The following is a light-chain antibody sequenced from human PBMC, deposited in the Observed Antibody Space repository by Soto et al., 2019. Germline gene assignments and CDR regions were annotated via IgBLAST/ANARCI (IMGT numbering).Light chain of an antibody. CDR2: AAS. CDR1: QSISSY. J-gene: IGKJ5*01. CDR3: QQSYSTPIT. V-gene: IGKV1-39*01. Sequence: IQIAPSPSTLSASVGDRVTINFLASQSISSYLNWYQQKPGKAPKLLIYAASSLQSGVPSRFSGSGSGTDFTLTISSLQPEDFATYYCQQSYSTPITFGQGTRLEIK.